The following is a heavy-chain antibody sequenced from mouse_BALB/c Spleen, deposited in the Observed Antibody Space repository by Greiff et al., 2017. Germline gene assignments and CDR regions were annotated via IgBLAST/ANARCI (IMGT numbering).Heavy chain of an antibody. J-gene: IGHJ3*01. D-gene: IGHD2-3*01. CDR3: ARGGYSVWFAY. Sequence: EVQLQQSGPELVKPGASVKIPCKASGYTFTDYNMDWVKQSHGKSLEWIGDINPNNGGTIYNQKFKGKATLTVDKSSSTAYMELRSLTSEDTAVYYCARGGYSVWFAYWGQGTLVTVSA. V-gene: IGHV1-18*01. CDR1: GYTFTDYN. CDR2: INPNNGGT.